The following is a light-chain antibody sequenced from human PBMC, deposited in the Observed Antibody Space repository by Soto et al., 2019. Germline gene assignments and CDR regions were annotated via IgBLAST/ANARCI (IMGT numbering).Light chain of an antibody. Sequence: DIQMTQSPSSLSASVGDRVTITCRASQGISNYLAWYQQKPGKVPKLLIYAASTLQSGVPSRFSGSGAGADFTVTISSLQPADVATYYCQKYNSAPRTFGQGTKVEIK. CDR3: QKYNSAPRT. CDR2: AAS. V-gene: IGKV1-27*01. J-gene: IGKJ1*01. CDR1: QGISNY.